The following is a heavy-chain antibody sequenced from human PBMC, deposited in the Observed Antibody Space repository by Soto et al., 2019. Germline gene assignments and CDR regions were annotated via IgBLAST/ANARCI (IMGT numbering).Heavy chain of an antibody. CDR1: GFSLTTNGVG. CDR2: IYWDDDK. J-gene: IGHJ4*02. Sequence: QITLKESGPTLVKPTQTLTLTCTFSGFSLTTNGVGVGWIRQPPGKALEWLGLIYWDDDKRYRPSLRSRLTITKDTSKNQVVLTMTNIDPVDTATYYCAHTGPDIVVMVAATHFDYWGQGTLVTVSS. CDR3: AHTGPDIVVMVAATHFDY. V-gene: IGHV2-5*02. D-gene: IGHD2-15*01.